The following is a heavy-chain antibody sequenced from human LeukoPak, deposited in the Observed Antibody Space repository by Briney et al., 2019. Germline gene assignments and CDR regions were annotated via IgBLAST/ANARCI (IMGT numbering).Heavy chain of an antibody. Sequence: GGSLRLSCAASEFTFSRYAMSWVRQAPGQGLEWVSAVSGGGGSRYYADSVKGRFTISRDNSKNTPYLQMDSLRAEDTAVYHCARSKTTAAAGVGGTFDYWGQGTLVTVSS. CDR2: VSGGGGSR. CDR3: ARSKTTAAAGVGGTFDY. CDR1: EFTFSRYA. V-gene: IGHV3-23*01. J-gene: IGHJ4*02. D-gene: IGHD6-13*01.